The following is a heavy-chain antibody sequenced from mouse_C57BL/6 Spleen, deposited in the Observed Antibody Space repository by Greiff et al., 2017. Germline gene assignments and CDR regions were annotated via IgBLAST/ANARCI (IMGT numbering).Heavy chain of an antibody. V-gene: IGHV1-39*01. J-gene: IGHJ1*03. CDR2: INPNYGTS. CDR1: GYSFTDYN. CDR3: ASKRDYYGSSEGYFDV. Sequence: EVQLQQSGPVLAKPGASVSISCKASGYSFTDYNLNWVQQSPGKNLEWIGVINPNYGTSSYNQKFKGNATLTEDQSSSTAYMQINSLTSEDYAVYCCASKRDYYGSSEGYFDVWGTGTTVTVSS. D-gene: IGHD1-1*01.